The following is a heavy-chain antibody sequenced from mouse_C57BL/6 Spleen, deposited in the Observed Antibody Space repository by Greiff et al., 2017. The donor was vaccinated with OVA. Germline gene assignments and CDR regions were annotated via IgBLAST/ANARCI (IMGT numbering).Heavy chain of an antibody. D-gene: IGHD1-1*01. CDR3: AREAYSSAYYFDY. V-gene: IGHV5-4*01. J-gene: IGHJ2*01. Sequence: EVHLVESGGGLVKPGGSLKLSCAASGFTFSSYAMSWVRQTPEKRLEWVATISDGGSYTYYPDNVKGRFTISRDNAKNNLYLQMSQLKTGDTAVYYGAREAYSSAYYFDYWGQGTTLTVSS. CDR1: GFTFSSYA. CDR2: ISDGGSYT.